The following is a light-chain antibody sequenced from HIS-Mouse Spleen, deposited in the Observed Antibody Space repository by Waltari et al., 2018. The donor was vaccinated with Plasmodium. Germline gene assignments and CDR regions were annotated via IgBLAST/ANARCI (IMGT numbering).Light chain of an antibody. CDR1: SRAVGGYTY. Sequence: QSALTQPPSASGSPAQSVTISCTGTSRAVGGYTYVSWYQQHPGKAPKLMIYEVSKRPSGVPDRFSGSKSGNTASLTVSGLQAEDEADYYCSSYAGSNNYVFGTGTKVTVL. CDR3: SSYAGSNNYV. J-gene: IGLJ1*01. CDR2: EVS. V-gene: IGLV2-8*01.